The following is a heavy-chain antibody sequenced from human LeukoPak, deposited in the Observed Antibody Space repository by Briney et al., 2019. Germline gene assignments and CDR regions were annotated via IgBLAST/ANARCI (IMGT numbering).Heavy chain of an antibody. J-gene: IGHJ4*02. CDR2: MSASGVST. Sequence: PGGSLRLSCAASGFTFSNYAMTWVRQAPGKGLEWVSSMSASGVSTYYAAFVRGRFTISRDNSKSTLYLQMNSLRADDTAIYYCAKDLRITMRVQYEFDYWGQGTLVTVSS. D-gene: IGHD3-22*01. V-gene: IGHV3-23*01. CDR3: AKDLRITMRVQYEFDY. CDR1: GFTFSNYA.